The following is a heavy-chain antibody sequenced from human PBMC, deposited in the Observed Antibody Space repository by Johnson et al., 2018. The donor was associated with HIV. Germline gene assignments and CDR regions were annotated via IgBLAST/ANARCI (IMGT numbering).Heavy chain of an antibody. CDR1: GITVGTNY. Sequence: VQLVESGGGLVQPGGSLRLSCAASGITVGTNYMSWVRQAPGKGLEWVSVIFSVGDVYYADSVRGRFTISRDNTKNSVYLQMESLRVEDTAMYYCARDRVCSSSWPAAFDLWGQGTMVSVSS. CDR2: IFSVGDV. CDR3: ARDRVCSSSWPAAFDL. D-gene: IGHD6-13*01. J-gene: IGHJ3*01. V-gene: IGHV3-66*01.